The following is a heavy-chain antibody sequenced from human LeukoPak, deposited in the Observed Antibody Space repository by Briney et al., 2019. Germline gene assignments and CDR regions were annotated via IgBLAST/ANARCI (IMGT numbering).Heavy chain of an antibody. CDR1: GFIFSRYW. J-gene: IGHJ5*02. Sequence: PGESLRLSCAASGFIFSRYWMSWIRQAPGKGLEWVANINQDGSENYYVDSVKGRFTISRDNVKNSLYLQMNSLRAEDTAVYYCARASAGIAVVGRFDPWGQGTLVTVSS. CDR2: INQDGSEN. CDR3: ARASAGIAVVGRFDP. D-gene: IGHD6-19*01. V-gene: IGHV3-7*01.